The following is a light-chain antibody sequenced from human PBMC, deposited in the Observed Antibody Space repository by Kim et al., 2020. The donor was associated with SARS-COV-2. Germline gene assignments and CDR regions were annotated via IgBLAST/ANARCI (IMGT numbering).Light chain of an antibody. CDR3: STWDDSLNGWV. V-gene: IGLV1-44*01. Sequence: QSVLAQPPSASGTPGQRVTISCSGSDSNIGSNTVNWYQQLPGTAPKLLIFSNDQRPSGVPDRFSGSKSGTSASLAISGLQSEYEAEYYCSTWDDSLNGWVFGGGTRLTVL. J-gene: IGLJ3*02. CDR2: SND. CDR1: DSNIGSNT.